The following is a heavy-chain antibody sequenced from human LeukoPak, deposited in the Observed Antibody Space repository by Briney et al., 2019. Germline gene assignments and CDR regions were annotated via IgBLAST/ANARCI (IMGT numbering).Heavy chain of an antibody. V-gene: IGHV3-21*01. D-gene: IGHD3-10*02. CDR1: GFTFSSYS. CDR2: ISSGSSYI. J-gene: IGHJ5*02. Sequence: GGSLRLSCAASGFTFSSYSMNWVRQAPGKGLEWVSSISSGSSYIYYADSVKGRFTISRDNAKNSLYLQMNSLRAEDTAVYYCASEIVRGRGRNWFDPWGQGTLVTVSS. CDR3: ASEIVRGRGRNWFDP.